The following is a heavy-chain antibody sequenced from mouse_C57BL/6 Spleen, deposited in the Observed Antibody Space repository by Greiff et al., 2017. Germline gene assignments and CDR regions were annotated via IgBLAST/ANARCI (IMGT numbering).Heavy chain of an antibody. CDR2: IWSGGST. CDR3: AKREAGNYYAMDY. CDR1: GFSLTSYG. V-gene: IGHV2-4*01. D-gene: IGHD4-1*01. Sequence: VKLVESGPGLVQPSQSLSITCTVSGFSLTSYGVHWVRQPPGKGLEWLGVIWSGGSTDYNAAFISRLSISKDNSKSQVFFKMNSLQADDTAIYYCAKREAGNYYAMDYWGQGTSVTVSS. J-gene: IGHJ4*01.